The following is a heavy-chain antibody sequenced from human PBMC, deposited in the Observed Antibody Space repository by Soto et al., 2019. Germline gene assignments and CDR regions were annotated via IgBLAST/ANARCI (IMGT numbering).Heavy chain of an antibody. J-gene: IGHJ6*03. V-gene: IGHV3-7*01. CDR3: ARVSAYCRSTSCYLSSCYYMDV. CDR1: GFTFSNHW. D-gene: IGHD2-2*01. Sequence: EVQVVESGGGLVQPGGSLRLSCAASGFTFSNHWMTWVRQAPGKGLEWVANIKQDGNEKYYVDSVKGRFTHSRDNAKNSRYLKMNSLRAEDTAVYYCARVSAYCRSTSCYLSSCYYMDVWGKGPTVTVSS. CDR2: IKQDGNEK.